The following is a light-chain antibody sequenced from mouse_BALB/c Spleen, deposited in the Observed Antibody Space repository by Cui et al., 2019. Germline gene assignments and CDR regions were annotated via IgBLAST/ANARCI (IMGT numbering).Light chain of an antibody. CDR2: WAS. J-gene: IGKJ2*01. Sequence: DIVMTQSHKFMSTSVGDRVSITCKASQDVGTAVAWYQQKPGHSPKLLIYWASTRHTGVPVRFTGSGSGTDFTLTISNVQSEDLADYFCQQYSSYPTFGGGTKLEIK. CDR1: QDVGTA. V-gene: IGKV6-23*01. CDR3: QQYSSYPT.